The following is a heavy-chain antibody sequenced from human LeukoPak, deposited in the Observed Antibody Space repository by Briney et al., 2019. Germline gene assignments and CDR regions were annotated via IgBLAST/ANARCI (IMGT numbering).Heavy chain of an antibody. Sequence: GRSLRLSCAASGFTFDDYAMHWVRHAPGKGLEWVSGISWNSGSIGYADSVKDRFTISRDNAKNSLYLQMNSLRGEDTAVYYCARESEHSVSQVDFDLWGQGTMVTVSS. CDR2: ISWNSGSI. CDR3: ARESEHSVSQVDFDL. CDR1: GFTFDDYA. J-gene: IGHJ3*01. D-gene: IGHD2-15*01. V-gene: IGHV3-9*01.